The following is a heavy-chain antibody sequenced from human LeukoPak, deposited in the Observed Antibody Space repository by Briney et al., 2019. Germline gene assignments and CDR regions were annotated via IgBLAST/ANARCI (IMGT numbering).Heavy chain of an antibody. D-gene: IGHD4-17*01. Sequence: GGSLRLSCAASGFTFSTYSMNWVRQAPGKGLEWVSSISSTSSYIYYADSLKGRFTISRDSAKNSLYLQIHSLRAEDTAMYYCARGATVTTDWYFDLWGRGTLVTVSS. CDR1: GFTFSTYS. V-gene: IGHV3-21*01. CDR2: ISSTSSYI. J-gene: IGHJ2*01. CDR3: ARGATVTTDWYFDL.